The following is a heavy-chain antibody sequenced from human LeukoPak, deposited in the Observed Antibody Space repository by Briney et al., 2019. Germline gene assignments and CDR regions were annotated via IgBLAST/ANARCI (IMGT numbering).Heavy chain of an antibody. CDR1: GGTFGTYA. CDR3: ARGSDIVVVPAAIDPPAWGAFDI. J-gene: IGHJ3*02. CDR2: IIPIFGTA. Sequence: GASVKVSCKASGGTFGTYAISWVRQAPGQGLEWMGGIIPIFGTANYAQKFQGRVTITTDESTSTAYMELSSLRSEDTAVYYCARGSDIVVVPAAIDPPAWGAFDIWGQGTMVTVSS. V-gene: IGHV1-69*05. D-gene: IGHD2-2*02.